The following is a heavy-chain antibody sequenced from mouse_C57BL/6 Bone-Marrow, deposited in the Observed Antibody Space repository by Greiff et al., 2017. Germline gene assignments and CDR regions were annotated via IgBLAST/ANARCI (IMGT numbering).Heavy chain of an antibody. V-gene: IGHV1-53*01. Sequence: QVQLQQPGTELVKPGASVKLSCKASGYTFTSYWMHWVKQRPGQGLEWIGNINPSNGGTNYNEKFKSKATLTVDKSSSTAYMQLSSLTSEDSAVYYGARSRGNYAYCYAMDYWGQGTSGTVSS. J-gene: IGHJ4*01. CDR2: INPSNGGT. D-gene: IGHD2-1*01. CDR1: GYTFTSYW. CDR3: ARSRGNYAYCYAMDY.